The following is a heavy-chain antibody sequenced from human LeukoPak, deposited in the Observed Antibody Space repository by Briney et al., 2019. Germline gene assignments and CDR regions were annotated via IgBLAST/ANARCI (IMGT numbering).Heavy chain of an antibody. CDR3: TTGPYDY. CDR2: FSGGGDS. Sequence: GGTLRLSCVASGFTSGVYAMSWVRQAPGKGLEWVSAFSGGGDSFYADSVRGRFSVSADKSKNILYLQMNSLRVEDTAVYYCTTGPYDYWGQGTLVTVSS. CDR1: GFTSGVYA. J-gene: IGHJ4*02. V-gene: IGHV3-23*01.